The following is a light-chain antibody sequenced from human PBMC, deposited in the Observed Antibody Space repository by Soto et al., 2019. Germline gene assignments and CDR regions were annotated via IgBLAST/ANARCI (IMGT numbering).Light chain of an antibody. CDR2: QDN. CDR1: QLGNKY. V-gene: IGLV3-1*01. J-gene: IGLJ2*01. CDR3: QAWDSSTYVV. Sequence: SYELTQPPSVSVSPGQTASITCSGDQLGNKYACWYQQKPGQSPVLVIYQDNKRPSGIPERFSGSNSGNTATLTISGTQALDEADYYCQAWDSSTYVVFGGGTQLTVL.